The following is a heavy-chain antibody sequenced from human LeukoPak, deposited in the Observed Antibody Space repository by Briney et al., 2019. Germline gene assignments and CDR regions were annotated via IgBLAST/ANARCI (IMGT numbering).Heavy chain of an antibody. J-gene: IGHJ4*02. CDR3: ARDPDYGSGNY. V-gene: IGHV1-18*04. CDR1: GYTFVSYG. D-gene: IGHD3-10*01. CDR2: ISAYNGNT. Sequence: ASVKVSCKASGYTFVSYGITWVRQAPGQGLEWMGWISAYNGNTNYAQKFQGRVTITADKSTSTAYMELSSLRSEDTAVYYCARDPDYGSGNYWGQGTLVTVSS.